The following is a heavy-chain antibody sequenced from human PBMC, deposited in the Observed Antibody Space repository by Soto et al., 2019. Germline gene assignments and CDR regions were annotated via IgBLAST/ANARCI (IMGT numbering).Heavy chain of an antibody. J-gene: IGHJ4*02. CDR3: ARSIQSYFLDY. Sequence: SETLSLTCAVSGCSISSGGYYWSWIRQHPGKGLEWIGYIYYSGSTYYNPSLKSRVTISVDTSKNQFSLKLSSVTAADTAVYYCARSIQSYFLDYWGQGTLVTVSS. CDR2: IYYSGST. V-gene: IGHV4-31*11. CDR1: GCSISSGGYY. D-gene: IGHD1-26*01.